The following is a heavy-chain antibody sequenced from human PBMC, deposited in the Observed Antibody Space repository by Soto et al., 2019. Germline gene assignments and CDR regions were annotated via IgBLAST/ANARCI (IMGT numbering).Heavy chain of an antibody. D-gene: IGHD6-19*01. V-gene: IGHV6-1*01. CDR2: TYYTSKWYS. CDR3: ARTTWLDYAFDI. Sequence: PSQTLSLTCAISGDSVSSNSVAWNWIRQSPSRGLEWLGRTYYTSKWYSDYVGSVKSRIIINPDTSKNQFSLQLTSLTPEDTAVYYCARTTWLDYAFDIWGQGTMVTVS. J-gene: IGHJ3*02. CDR1: GDSVSSNSVA.